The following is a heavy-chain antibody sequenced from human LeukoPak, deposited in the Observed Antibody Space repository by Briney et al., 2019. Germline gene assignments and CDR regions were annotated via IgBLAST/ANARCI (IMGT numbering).Heavy chain of an antibody. J-gene: IGHJ4*02. V-gene: IGHV3-30*04. CDR1: GFTFSSYA. Sequence: PGGSLRLSCAASGFTFSSYAMHWVRQAPGKGLEWVAVISYDGSNKYYADSVKGRFTISRDNSKNTLYLQMNGLRAEDTAVYYCARDLGPYGDYGDYFDYWGQGTLVTVSS. D-gene: IGHD4-17*01. CDR3: ARDLGPYGDYGDYFDY. CDR2: ISYDGSNK.